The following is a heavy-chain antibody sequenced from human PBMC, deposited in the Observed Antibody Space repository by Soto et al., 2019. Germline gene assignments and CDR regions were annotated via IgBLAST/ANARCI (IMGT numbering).Heavy chain of an antibody. D-gene: IGHD2-2*01. CDR3: VRKAGASYMPAEYFQH. J-gene: IGHJ1*01. V-gene: IGHV3-74*01. CDR1: GFSFSTYW. Sequence: EVQLVESGGGLVQPGGSLRLSCAASGFSFSTYWMHWVRQGPGKVLVWVSRIDHDGRSTSYADSVKGRFTISRDNAKNTLSLQMNSLTVEDTGVYYCVRKAGASYMPAEYFQHWGQGTLVTVSS. CDR2: IDHDGRST.